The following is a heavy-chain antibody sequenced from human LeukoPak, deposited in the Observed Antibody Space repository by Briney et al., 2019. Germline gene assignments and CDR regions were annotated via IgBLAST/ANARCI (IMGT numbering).Heavy chain of an antibody. D-gene: IGHD2-8*01. CDR1: GFTFSNYE. V-gene: IGHV3-30*07. Sequence: GGSLRLSCAASGFTFSNYEMHWVRQAPGKGLEWVGVISYDGSKKNYADSVKGRFTISRDSSKNTLYLQMNSLRAEDTAVYYCARVMVHDFDYWGQGTLVTVSS. CDR3: ARVMVHDFDY. CDR2: ISYDGSKK. J-gene: IGHJ4*02.